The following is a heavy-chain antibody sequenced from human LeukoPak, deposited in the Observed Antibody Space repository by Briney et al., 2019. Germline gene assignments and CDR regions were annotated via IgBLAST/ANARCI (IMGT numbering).Heavy chain of an antibody. D-gene: IGHD6-6*01. CDR3: ARGPYSSSWGFFDY. CDR2: IWYDGSNK. J-gene: IGHJ4*02. Sequence: GRSLRLSCAASGFTFSSYGMHWVRQAPGKGLEWVAVIWYDGSNKYYADSVKGRFTISRDNSKNTLYLQMNSLRAEDTAVYYCARGPYSSSWGFFDYWGQGTLVTVSS. V-gene: IGHV3-33*01. CDR1: GFTFSSYG.